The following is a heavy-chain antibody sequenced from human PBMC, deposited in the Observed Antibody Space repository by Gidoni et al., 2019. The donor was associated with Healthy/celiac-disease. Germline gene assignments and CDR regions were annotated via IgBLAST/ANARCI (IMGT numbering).Heavy chain of an antibody. CDR3: AKDSHGSWNY. D-gene: IGHD3-3*01. V-gene: IGHV3-30*18. CDR1: GFTFSSYG. J-gene: IGHJ4*02. CDR2: ISYDGSNK. Sequence: QVQLVESGGGVVQPGRSLRLSCAASGFTFSSYGMHWVRQAPGKGLEWVAVISYDGSNKYYADSVKGRFTISRDNSKNTLYLQMNSLRAEDTAVYYCAKDSHGSWNYWGQGTLVTVSS.